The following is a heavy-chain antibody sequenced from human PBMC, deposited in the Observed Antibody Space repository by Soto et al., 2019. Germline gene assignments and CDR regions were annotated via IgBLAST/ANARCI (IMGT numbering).Heavy chain of an antibody. CDR1: GGSISTYY. CDR3: ARPVSPRTSTAWFDP. CDR2: IYYTGNT. V-gene: IGHV4-59*01. Sequence: QVQLQESGPRLVKASETLSLTCTVSGGSISTYYWSWFRQPPGKGLEWIGNIYYTGNTKYHPSLESRVSISVDTSKNQFYLKLTSVTAADTALYYCARPVSPRTSTAWFDPWGQGTLVTVSP. J-gene: IGHJ5*02.